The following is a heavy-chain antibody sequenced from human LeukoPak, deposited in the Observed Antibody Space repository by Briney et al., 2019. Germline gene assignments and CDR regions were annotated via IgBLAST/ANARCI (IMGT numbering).Heavy chain of an antibody. CDR1: GFTVSGNY. CDR2: ISSSGSTI. V-gene: IGHV3-11*04. Sequence: GGSLRLSCAVSGFTVSGNYMNWVRQAPGKGLEWVSYISSSGSTIYYADSVKGRFTISRDNAKNSLYLQMNSLRAEDTALYYCVGSSDWWGFDYWGQGTLVTVSS. J-gene: IGHJ4*02. D-gene: IGHD6-19*01. CDR3: VGSSDWWGFDY.